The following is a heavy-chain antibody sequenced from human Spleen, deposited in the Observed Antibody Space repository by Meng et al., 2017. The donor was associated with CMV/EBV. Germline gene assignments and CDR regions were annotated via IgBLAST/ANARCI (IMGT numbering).Heavy chain of an antibody. CDR3: ARAPPYYYDSNGPDTRAYYFDY. D-gene: IGHD3-22*01. J-gene: IGHJ4*02. CDR1: GFTFNTYW. V-gene: IGHV3-7*01. CDR2: IKQDGSEK. Sequence: GGSLRLSCVASGFTFNTYWMSWVRQAPGKGLEWVANIKQDGSEKYYVGSVKGRFTISRDNAKNSLYLQMNSLRVEDTAVYYCARAPPYYYDSNGPDTRAYYFDYWGREPWSPSPQ.